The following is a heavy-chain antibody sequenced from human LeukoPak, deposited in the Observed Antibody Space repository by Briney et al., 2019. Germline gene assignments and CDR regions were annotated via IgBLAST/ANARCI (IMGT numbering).Heavy chain of an antibody. D-gene: IGHD1-26*01. Sequence: PSETLSLTCTVSGGSISSYYWSWIRQPAGKGLEWIGRIYTSGSTNYNPSLESRVTMSVDTSKNQFSLKLNSVTAADTAVYYCARDARLYMGHYYYYYMDVWGKGTTVTVSS. CDR3: ARDARLYMGHYYYYYMDV. CDR1: GGSISSYY. V-gene: IGHV4-4*07. CDR2: IYTSGST. J-gene: IGHJ6*03.